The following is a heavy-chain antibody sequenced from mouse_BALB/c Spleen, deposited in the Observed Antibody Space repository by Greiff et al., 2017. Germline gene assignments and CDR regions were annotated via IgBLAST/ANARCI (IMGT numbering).Heavy chain of an antibody. CDR1: GYAFSSYW. CDR3: TKILYDGYSYYFDY. V-gene: IGHV1-80*01. CDR2: IYPGDGDT. J-gene: IGHJ2*01. Sequence: QVQLQQSGAELVRPGSSVKISCKASGYAFSSYWMNWVKQRPGQGLEWIGQIYPGDGDTNYNGKFKGKATLTADKSSSTAYMELRSLTSEDSAVYYCTKILYDGYSYYFDYWGQGTTLTVSS. D-gene: IGHD2-3*01.